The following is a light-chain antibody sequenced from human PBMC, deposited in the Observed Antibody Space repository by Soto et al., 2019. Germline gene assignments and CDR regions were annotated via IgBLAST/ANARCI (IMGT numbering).Light chain of an antibody. CDR1: QGIGND. V-gene: IGKV1-17*01. CDR2: VAS. CDR3: LQYNNYPWT. J-gene: IGKJ1*01. Sequence: DIQMTQSPSSLSASVGYRVTITCRPSQGIGNDLGWYQQKPGKAPKRLIYVASSLQSGVPSRFSASGSGTEFTLTISSLQHEDFATYYCLQYNNYPWTFGQGTKVDIK.